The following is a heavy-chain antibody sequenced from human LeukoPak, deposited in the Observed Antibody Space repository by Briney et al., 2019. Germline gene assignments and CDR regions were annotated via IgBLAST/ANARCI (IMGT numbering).Heavy chain of an antibody. CDR2: INPNSGGT. J-gene: IGHJ4*02. V-gene: IGHV1-2*06. CDR1: GYTFTSYG. CDR3: ARYGKEQPAFDY. Sequence: ASVKVSCKASGYTFTSYGISWVRQAPGQGLEWMGRINPNSGGTNYAQKFQGRVTMTRDTSISTAYMELSRLRSDDTAVYYCARYGKEQPAFDYWGQGTLVTVSS. D-gene: IGHD4-17*01.